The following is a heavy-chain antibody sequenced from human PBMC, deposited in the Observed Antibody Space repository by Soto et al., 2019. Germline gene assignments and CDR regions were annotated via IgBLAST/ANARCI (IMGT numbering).Heavy chain of an antibody. CDR1: GFTSSNAW. D-gene: IGHD6-13*01. V-gene: IGHV3-15*01. CDR3: TTTYSSNWYGY. Sequence: EVQLVESGGGLVKPGGSLRLSCAASGFTSSNAWMSWVRQAPGKGLEWVGRIKRKTDGGTTDYAAPVKDRFTISRDDSKNTLYLQMNSLNTEDTAVYYCTTTYSSNWYGYWGQGTLVTVSS. CDR2: IKRKTDGGTT. J-gene: IGHJ4*02.